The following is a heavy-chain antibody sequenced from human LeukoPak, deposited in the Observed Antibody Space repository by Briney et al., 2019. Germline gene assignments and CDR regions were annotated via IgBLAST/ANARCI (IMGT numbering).Heavy chain of an antibody. CDR2: ISGSGSST. CDR1: SFTFSSFA. J-gene: IGHJ4*02. D-gene: IGHD6-19*01. Sequence: GGSLRLSCAASSFTFSSFAMSWVRQAPGKGLEWVSGISGSGSSTYYADSVKGRFTISRDNSKNTLYLQMNSLRAEDTAVYYCARYYSHTSAWSEGGLDQWGQGTLVTVSS. V-gene: IGHV3-23*01. CDR3: ARYYSHTSAWSEGGLDQ.